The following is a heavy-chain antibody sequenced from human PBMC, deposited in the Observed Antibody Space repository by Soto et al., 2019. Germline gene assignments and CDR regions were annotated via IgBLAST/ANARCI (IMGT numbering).Heavy chain of an antibody. CDR3: ARLASGWQYYYFDF. V-gene: IGHV4-39*07. CDR1: GGSVSSSSYY. J-gene: IGHJ2*01. D-gene: IGHD6-19*01. CDR2: INHSGST. Sequence: SETLSLTCTVPGGSVSSSSYYWGWVRQPPGKGLEWIGEINHSGSTNYNPSLTRRATLSVDTSKNQVSLKLTSVTAADTAVYYCARLASGWQYYYFDFWGRGTPVTVSS.